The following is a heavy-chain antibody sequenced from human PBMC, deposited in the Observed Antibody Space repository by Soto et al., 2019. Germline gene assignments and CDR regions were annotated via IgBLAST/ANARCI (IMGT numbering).Heavy chain of an antibody. J-gene: IGHJ4*02. CDR2: ISYDGNNK. CDR1: GLTFSSYG. CDR3: AKSVYNWNDGFFDY. V-gene: IGHV3-30*18. D-gene: IGHD1-1*01. Sequence: PGGSLRLSCAASGLTFSSYGMHWVRQAPGKGLEWVAVISYDGNNKYYADSVKGRFTISRDNSKNTLYLQMNSLRAEDTAVYYCAKSVYNWNDGFFDYWGQGTLVTVSS.